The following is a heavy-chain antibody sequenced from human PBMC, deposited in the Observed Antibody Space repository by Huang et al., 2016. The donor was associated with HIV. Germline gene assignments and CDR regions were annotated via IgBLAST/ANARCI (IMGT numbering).Heavy chain of an antibody. CDR3: ARGSYYDSSGYHPGYFDF. CDR1: GFILSNYA. D-gene: IGHD3-22*01. Sequence: VQLLESGGGVVQPGGSLRLSCAASGFILSNYAMHWVRQPPGKGLEWGKLIQNDGKKKYYSDSVKGRFTVGRDNSKNTLFLQMSSLRPDDTAIYFCARGSYYDSSGYHPGYFDFWGRGALVTVSS. CDR2: IQNDGKKK. V-gene: IGHV3-33*04. J-gene: IGHJ4*02.